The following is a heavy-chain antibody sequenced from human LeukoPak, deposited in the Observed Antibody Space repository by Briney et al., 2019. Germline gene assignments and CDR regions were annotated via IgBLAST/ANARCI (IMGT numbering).Heavy chain of an antibody. Sequence: GASVKVSCKASGYTFTGYYMHWVRQAPGQGLEWRGRINPNSGGTNYAQKFQGRVTMTRDTSISTAYMELSRLRSDDTAVYYCKTTVTTDNWFDRWGQGTLVTVSS. J-gene: IGHJ5*02. CDR2: INPNSGGT. CDR3: KTTVTTDNWFDR. V-gene: IGHV1-2*06. D-gene: IGHD4-11*01. CDR1: GYTFTGYY.